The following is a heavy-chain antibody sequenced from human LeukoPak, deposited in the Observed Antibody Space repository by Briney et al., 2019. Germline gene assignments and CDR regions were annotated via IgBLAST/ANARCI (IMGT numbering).Heavy chain of an antibody. Sequence: GGSLRLSCAASGFIVSSNYMSWVRQAPGKGLEWVSVIYSGGSTYYADSVKGRFTISRDNSKNTLYLQMNSLRAEDTAMYYCARDLASSGGYWGQGTLVTVSS. CDR2: IYSGGST. V-gene: IGHV3-53*01. J-gene: IGHJ4*02. CDR1: GFIVSSNY. D-gene: IGHD3-10*01. CDR3: ARDLASSGGY.